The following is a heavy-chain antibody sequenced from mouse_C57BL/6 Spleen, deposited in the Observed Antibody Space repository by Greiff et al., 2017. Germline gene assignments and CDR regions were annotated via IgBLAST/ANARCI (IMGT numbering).Heavy chain of an antibody. CDR3: ARGGSSFWAWFAY. CDR2: INPNNGGT. D-gene: IGHD1-1*01. J-gene: IGHJ3*01. Sequence: VQLQQSGPELVKPGASVKIPCKASGYTFTDYNMDWVKQSHGKSLEWIGDINPNNGGTIYNQKFKGKATLTVDKSSSTAYMELRSLTSEDTAVYYCARGGSSFWAWFAYWGQGTLVTVSA. CDR1: GYTFTDYN. V-gene: IGHV1-18*01.